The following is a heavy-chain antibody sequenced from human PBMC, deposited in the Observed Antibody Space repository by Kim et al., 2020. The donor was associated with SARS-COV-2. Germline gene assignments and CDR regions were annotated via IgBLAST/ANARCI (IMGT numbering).Heavy chain of an antibody. D-gene: IGHD1-7*01. Sequence: GGSLRLSCAASGFTFSSYAMHWVRQAPGKGLEWVAVISYDGSNKYYADSVKGRFTISRDNSKNTLYLQMNSLRAEDTAVYYCAGGVTGTTGYWGQGTLVT. CDR2: ISYDGSNK. V-gene: IGHV3-30-3*01. CDR3: AGGVTGTTGY. CDR1: GFTFSSYA. J-gene: IGHJ4*02.